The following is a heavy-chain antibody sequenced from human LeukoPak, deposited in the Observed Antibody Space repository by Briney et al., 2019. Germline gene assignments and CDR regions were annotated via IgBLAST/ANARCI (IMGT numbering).Heavy chain of an antibody. D-gene: IGHD3-16*01. CDR3: AILLGGYLDY. CDR1: GFTFSSSA. Sequence: GGSLRLSCAASGFTFSSSAMSWVRQVPGKGLEWVSAISGSGGSTYYADSVKGRFTISRDNSKNTLYLQMNSLRAEDTAVYYCAILLGGYLDYWGQGTLVTVSS. V-gene: IGHV3-23*01. J-gene: IGHJ4*02. CDR2: ISGSGGST.